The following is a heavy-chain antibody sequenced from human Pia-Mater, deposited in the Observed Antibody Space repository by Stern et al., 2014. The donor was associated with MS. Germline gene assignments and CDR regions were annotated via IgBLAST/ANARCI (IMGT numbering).Heavy chain of an antibody. CDR1: GFDFRRYA. V-gene: IGHV7-4-1*01. Sequence: AQLVESGSEWKQPGASVKVSCKASGFDFRRYAMNWVRQAPGQGLEWMGWINSATGDPLYAQCFEGRFVFSLDNSVRTAYLQIVSLRTEDTAIYYCSSRGAGEFGVSPTGSWGQGTLVTVSS. CDR2: INSATGDP. J-gene: IGHJ5*02. CDR3: SSRGAGEFGVSPTGS. D-gene: IGHD2-21*01.